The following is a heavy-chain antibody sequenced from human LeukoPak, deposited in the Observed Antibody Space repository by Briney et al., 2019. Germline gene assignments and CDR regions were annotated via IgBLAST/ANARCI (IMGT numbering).Heavy chain of an antibody. Sequence: PSETLSLTCTVSGGSISGYYWSWIRQPPGKGLEWIGYIYYTGSTNYNPSLKSRVTIPVDTSKNQFSLKLSSVTAADTAVYYCARRRHDYGDYYFDYWGQGTLVTVSS. CDR3: ARRRHDYGDYYFDY. V-gene: IGHV4-59*01. CDR1: GGSISGYY. J-gene: IGHJ4*02. D-gene: IGHD4-17*01. CDR2: IYYTGST.